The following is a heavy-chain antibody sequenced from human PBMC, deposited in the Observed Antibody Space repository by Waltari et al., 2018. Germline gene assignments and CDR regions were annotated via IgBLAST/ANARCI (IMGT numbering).Heavy chain of an antibody. D-gene: IGHD6-13*01. CDR1: GPRFSKYW. J-gene: IGHJ4*02. CDR3: TRGGRDSSWYWRD. V-gene: IGHV3-7*01. CDR2: IKQDGSEK. Sequence: EVQLVESGGGLAQTGGSLRRSCAASGPRFSKYWMTWVRQASGKGPEWVANIKQDGSEKYYMDSVKGRFTISRDNAKNSLYLQMNNLRVEDTAVYYCTRGGRDSSWYWRDWGQGTLVTVSS.